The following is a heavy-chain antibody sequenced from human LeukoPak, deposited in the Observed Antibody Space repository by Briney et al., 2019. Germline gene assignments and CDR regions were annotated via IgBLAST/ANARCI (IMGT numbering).Heavy chain of an antibody. CDR2: INAGNGNT. D-gene: IGHD3-16*01. J-gene: IGHJ4*02. CDR1: GYTFTSYA. CDR3: ARDLADLGVDY. Sequence: ASVKVSCKASGYTFTSYAMHWVRQAPGQRLEWMGWINAGNGNTKYSQKFQGRVTITADESTSTAYMELSSLRSEDTAVYYCARDLADLGVDYWGQGTLVTVSS. V-gene: IGHV1-3*01.